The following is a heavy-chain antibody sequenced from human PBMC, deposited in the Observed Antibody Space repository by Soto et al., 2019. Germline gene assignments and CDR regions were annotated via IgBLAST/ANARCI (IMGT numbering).Heavy chain of an antibody. CDR2: IYYSGST. J-gene: IGHJ4*02. CDR1: GDSMSSSNYH. CDR3: ARLGWVAVFGVARHFDY. D-gene: IGHD3-3*01. Sequence: SETLSLTCTVSGDSMSSSNYHWGWISKPPGKGLEWIGSIYYSGSTYYNPSLKSRVTISIDTSKNQFSLKLTSVTAADTSVYYSARLGWVAVFGVARHFDYWGLGVLVTVSS. V-gene: IGHV4-39*01.